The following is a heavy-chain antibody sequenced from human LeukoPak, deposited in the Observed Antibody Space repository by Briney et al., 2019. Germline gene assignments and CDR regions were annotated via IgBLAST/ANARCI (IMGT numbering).Heavy chain of an antibody. CDR3: ARDRDRSGYDLFLSGIDY. D-gene: IGHD5-12*01. Sequence: GVSLRLSCAASGFTFSSHCMHWVRQAPGKGLEWVAVIPYDGSNKYYADSVTGRFTISRDNSKNTLYLQMNSLRVEDTAVYYCARDRDRSGYDLFLSGIDYWGQGTLVTVSS. J-gene: IGHJ4*02. V-gene: IGHV3-30*19. CDR1: GFTFSSHC. CDR2: IPYDGSNK.